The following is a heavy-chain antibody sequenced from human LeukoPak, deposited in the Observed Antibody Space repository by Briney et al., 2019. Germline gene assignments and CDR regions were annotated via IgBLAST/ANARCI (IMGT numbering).Heavy chain of an antibody. J-gene: IGHJ6*02. CDR2: ISYDGSNK. CDR3: ARDIVPSHPRYYYGSGSYYLGYYYGMDV. Sequence: GGSQRLSCAASGFTFSSYAMHWVRQAPGKGLEWVAVISYDGSNKYYADSVKGRFTISRDNSKNTLYLQMNSLRAEDTAVYYCARDIVPSHPRYYYGSGSYYLGYYYGMDVWGQGTTVTVSS. D-gene: IGHD3-10*01. CDR1: GFTFSSYA. V-gene: IGHV3-30-3*01.